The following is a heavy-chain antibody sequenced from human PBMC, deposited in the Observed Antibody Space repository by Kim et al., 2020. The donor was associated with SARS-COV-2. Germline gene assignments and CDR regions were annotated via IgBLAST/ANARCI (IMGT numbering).Heavy chain of an antibody. CDR3: ARGIDSGSWIVDY. CDR2: INAASGIR. D-gene: IGHD3-22*01. V-gene: IGHV1-3*01. J-gene: IGHJ4*02. Sequence: ASVKVSCKASGYAFSSYAMHWVRQAPGQRPEWLGCINAASGIRQYSQHFQGRVTFTRDTSATTDYMELSSLRSEDTALYFCARGIDSGSWIVDYWGQGALVTVSS. CDR1: GYAFSSYA.